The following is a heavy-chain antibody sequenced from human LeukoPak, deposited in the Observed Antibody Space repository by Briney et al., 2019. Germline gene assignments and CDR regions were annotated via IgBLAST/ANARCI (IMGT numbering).Heavy chain of an antibody. CDR3: ARDVPHYDILTGDYYYYGMDV. Sequence: SQTLSLTCAISGDSVSSYSAAWNWIRQSPSRGLEWLGRTYYRSKWYNDYAVSVKSRITINPDTSKNQFSLQLNSVTPEDTAVYYCARDVPHYDILTGDYYYYGMDVWGQGTTVTVSS. V-gene: IGHV6-1*01. CDR1: GDSVSSYSAA. J-gene: IGHJ6*02. D-gene: IGHD3-9*01. CDR2: TYYRSKWYN.